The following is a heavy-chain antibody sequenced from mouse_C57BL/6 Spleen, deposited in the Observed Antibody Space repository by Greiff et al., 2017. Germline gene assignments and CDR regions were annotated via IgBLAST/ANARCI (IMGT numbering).Heavy chain of an antibody. J-gene: IGHJ2*01. CDR2: ISYDGSN. V-gene: IGHV3-6*01. D-gene: IGHD4-1*01. Sequence: EVKLMESGPGLVKPSQSLSLTCSVTGYSITSGYYWNWIRQFPGNKLEWMGYISYDGSNNSNPSLKNRISITRDTTKNQFFLKLNSVTTEDTATYYCARDNWDYFDYWGQGTTLTVSS. CDR3: ARDNWDYFDY. CDR1: GYSITSGYY.